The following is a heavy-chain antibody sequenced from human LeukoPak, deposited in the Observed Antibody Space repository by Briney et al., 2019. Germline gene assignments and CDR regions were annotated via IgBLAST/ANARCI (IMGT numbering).Heavy chain of an antibody. CDR3: ARDLSYCSGGSCHHLGY. D-gene: IGHD2-15*01. J-gene: IGHJ4*02. CDR2: INPSGGST. V-gene: IGHV1-46*01. CDR1: RYTFTSYY. Sequence: ASVKVSCKASRYTFTSYYMHWVRQAPGQGLEWMGIINPSGGSTSYAQKFQGRVTMTRDTSTSTVYMELSSLRSEDTAVYYCARDLSYCSGGSCHHLGYWGQGTLVTVSS.